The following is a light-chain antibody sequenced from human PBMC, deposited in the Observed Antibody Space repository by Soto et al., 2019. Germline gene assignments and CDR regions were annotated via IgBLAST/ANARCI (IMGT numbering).Light chain of an antibody. Sequence: ETVLTQSPATLSKSPGESATLSCRASQSIGTSLAWYQHRPGQPPRLLIYDAFNRATDIPARFSGDGSGTDFPLTISSLEPEDFAVYYCQQRASWPPFTFGGGTKVEIK. J-gene: IGKJ4*01. V-gene: IGKV3-11*01. CDR3: QQRASWPPFT. CDR2: DAF. CDR1: QSIGTS.